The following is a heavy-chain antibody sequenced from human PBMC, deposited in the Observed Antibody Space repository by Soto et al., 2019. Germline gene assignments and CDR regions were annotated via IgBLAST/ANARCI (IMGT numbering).Heavy chain of an antibody. CDR3: ARRTATGGFDP. CDR2: IYNSADT. D-gene: IGHD3-10*01. CDR1: GASIRYDGYY. Sequence: SETLSLTCAVSGASIRYDGYYWSWVRQHPGKGLEWIGSIYNSADTYYNPSLKSRLAISVDTSKSQFYLRVISVTAADTAVYYCARRTATGGFDPWGQGILVTVSS. V-gene: IGHV4-31*11. J-gene: IGHJ5*02.